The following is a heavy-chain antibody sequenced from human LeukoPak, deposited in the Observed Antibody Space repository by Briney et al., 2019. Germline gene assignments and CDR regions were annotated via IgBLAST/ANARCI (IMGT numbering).Heavy chain of an antibody. CDR3: AKGSYYDSSGSFYFDY. V-gene: IGHV3-23*01. CDR2: ISGSGDNT. CDR1: GFTFSTYA. D-gene: IGHD3-22*01. Sequence: GSLRLSCAASGFTFSTYAMSWVRQAPGKGLEWVSGISGSGDNTYYADSVKGRFTISRDNSRNTLYVQVNSLGTEDTAAYYCAKGSYYDSSGSFYFDYWGQGTLVTVSS. J-gene: IGHJ4*02.